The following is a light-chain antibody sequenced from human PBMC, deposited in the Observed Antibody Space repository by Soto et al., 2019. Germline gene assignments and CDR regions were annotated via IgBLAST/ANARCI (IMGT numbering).Light chain of an antibody. V-gene: IGLV3-21*02. Sequence: SYELTQPPSVSVAPGQTASITCGGDNIGGRSVHWYQQKPGQAPVVVVDHDSDRPSGIPERFSGSNSGSMATLTISRVEAGDEAVYHCQVWDYSTDDVVFGGGTKLTVL. CDR2: HDS. CDR3: QVWDYSTDDVV. CDR1: NIGGRS. J-gene: IGLJ2*01.